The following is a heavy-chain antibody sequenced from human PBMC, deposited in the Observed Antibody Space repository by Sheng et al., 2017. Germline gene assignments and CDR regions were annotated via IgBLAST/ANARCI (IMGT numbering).Heavy chain of an antibody. CDR2: IYGGGST. CDR3: ARAYSGYESSWFDP. D-gene: IGHD5-12*01. Sequence: EVHLVEAGGGLIQPGGSLRLSCAASGFTVSSNYMTWVRQAPGKGLEWVSVIYGGGSTYYADSVKGRFTISRDNSKNTLYLQMNILRAEDTAVYYCARAYSGYESSWFDPVGQGTLVTVS. J-gene: IGHJ5*02. V-gene: IGHV3-53*01. CDR1: GFTVSSNY.